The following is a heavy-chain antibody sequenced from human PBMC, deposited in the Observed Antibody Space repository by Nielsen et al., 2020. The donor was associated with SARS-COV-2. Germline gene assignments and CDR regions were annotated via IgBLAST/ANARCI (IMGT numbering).Heavy chain of an antibody. CDR3: ATDRSYIAAAGILDY. V-gene: IGHV1-3*01. J-gene: IGHJ4*02. Sequence: ASVKVSCKASGYIFTSYAMHWVRQAPGQRLEWMGWINAGNGNTKYSQKFQGRVTITRDTSASTAYMELSSLRSEDTAVYYCATDRSYIAAAGILDYWGQGTLVTVSS. D-gene: IGHD6-13*01. CDR1: GYIFTSYA. CDR2: INAGNGNT.